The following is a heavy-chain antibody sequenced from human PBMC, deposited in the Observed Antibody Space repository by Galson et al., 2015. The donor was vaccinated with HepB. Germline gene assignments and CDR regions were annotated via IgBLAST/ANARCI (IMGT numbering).Heavy chain of an antibody. Sequence: SLRLSCAASGFTFSSYAMSWVRQAPGKGLEWVSGISGSGGSTYYADSVKGRFTISRDNSKNTLYLQMNSLRAEDTAVYYCAKGSLAVPAAPRITYNWFDPWGQGTLVTVSS. J-gene: IGHJ5*02. CDR1: GFTFSSYA. CDR3: AKGSLAVPAAPRITYNWFDP. V-gene: IGHV3-23*01. D-gene: IGHD2-2*01. CDR2: ISGSGGST.